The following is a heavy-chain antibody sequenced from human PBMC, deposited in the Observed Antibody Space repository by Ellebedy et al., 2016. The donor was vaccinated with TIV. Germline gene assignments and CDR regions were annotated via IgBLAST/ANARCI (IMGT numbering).Heavy chain of an antibody. J-gene: IGHJ6*02. Sequence: SETLSLTXAVSGGSISSGDYYWSWIRQPPGKGLEWIGYIYYSGSTYYNPSLKSRVTISVDTSKNQFSLKLSSVTAADTAVYYCARDGGDLWFGELLSGVWSYGMDVWGQGTTVTVSS. CDR1: GGSISSGDYY. CDR2: IYYSGST. CDR3: ARDGGDLWFGELLSGVWSYGMDV. D-gene: IGHD3-10*01. V-gene: IGHV4-30-4*01.